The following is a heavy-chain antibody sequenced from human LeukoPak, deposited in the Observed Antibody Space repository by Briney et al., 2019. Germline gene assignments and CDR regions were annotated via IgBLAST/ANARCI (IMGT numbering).Heavy chain of an antibody. V-gene: IGHV4-4*02. CDR3: ARSAGWWSLDY. J-gene: IGHJ4*02. D-gene: IGHD2-8*02. Sequence: SETLSLTCAVSGDSISTRNWWNWVRQPPGKGLDWIGEISHGGSTKYNPSLKNRVTISKDNSENEFSLKLNSVTAADTAVYFCARSAGWWSLDYWGQGALVTVST. CDR1: GDSISTRNW. CDR2: ISHGGST.